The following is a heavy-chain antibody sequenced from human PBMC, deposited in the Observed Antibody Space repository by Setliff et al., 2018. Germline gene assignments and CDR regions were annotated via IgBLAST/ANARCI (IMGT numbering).Heavy chain of an antibody. CDR2: IIPIFGTA. V-gene: IGHV1-69*06. Sequence: GASVKVSCKASGGTFSSYAISWVRQAPGQGLEWMGRIIPIFGTANYAQKFQGRVTITADKSTSTAYMELSSLRSEDTAVYYCARGVPYYNFWSGYYGPLHYFDYWGQGTLVTVPQ. D-gene: IGHD3-3*01. CDR1: GGTFSSYA. CDR3: ARGVPYYNFWSGYYGPLHYFDY. J-gene: IGHJ4*02.